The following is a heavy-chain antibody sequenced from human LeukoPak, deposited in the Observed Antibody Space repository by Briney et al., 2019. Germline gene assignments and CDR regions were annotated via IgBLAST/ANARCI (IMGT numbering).Heavy chain of an antibody. Sequence: PSETLSLTCTVSGGSISGSSYYWGWIRQPRGKGLEWIGSIYYSGSTYYNPSLKSRVTISVDTSKNQFSLKLSSVTAADTAVYYCEISGYYEGYYYYYMDVWGKGTTVTVSS. CDR1: GGSISGSSYY. J-gene: IGHJ6*03. CDR2: IYYSGST. V-gene: IGHV4-39*01. CDR3: EISGYYEGYYYYYMDV. D-gene: IGHD3-22*01.